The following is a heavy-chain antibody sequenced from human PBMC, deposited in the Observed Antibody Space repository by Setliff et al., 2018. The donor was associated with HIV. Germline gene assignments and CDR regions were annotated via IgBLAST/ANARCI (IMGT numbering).Heavy chain of an antibody. J-gene: IGHJ4*02. Sequence: PGGSLRLSCTVSGFTFGDYGMNWVRQAPGKGLEWVSFIESKAYGGTTEYAASVKGRFTISRDDSKSIAYLQVNSLKTEDTAVYYCTRGRYYDSGGYHYYFDYWGQGTLVTVSS. V-gene: IGHV3-49*04. D-gene: IGHD3-22*01. CDR1: GFTFGDYG. CDR3: TRGRYYDSGGYHYYFDY. CDR2: IESKAYGGTT.